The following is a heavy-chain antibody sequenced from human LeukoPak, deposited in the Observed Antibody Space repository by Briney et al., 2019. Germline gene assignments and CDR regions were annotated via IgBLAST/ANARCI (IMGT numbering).Heavy chain of an antibody. J-gene: IGHJ4*02. CDR3: ARLFRDVTTFDY. D-gene: IGHD1-1*01. Sequence: GGSLRLSCTASGFTLSTSWMSWVRQAPGRGLEWVASIKQDGSQKYYVDSVKGRFTISRDNVQDSLYLQMNSLRAEDTAAYYCARLFRDVTTFDYWGQGALVTVSS. V-gene: IGHV3-7*01. CDR2: IKQDGSQK. CDR1: GFTLSTSW.